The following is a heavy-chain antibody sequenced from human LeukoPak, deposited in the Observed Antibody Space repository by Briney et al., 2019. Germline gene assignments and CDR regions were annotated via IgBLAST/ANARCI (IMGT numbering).Heavy chain of an antibody. V-gene: IGHV3-30-3*01. J-gene: IGHJ4*02. CDR3: ASDNGSGNDY. CDR1: GFTFSSYT. D-gene: IGHD3-10*01. Sequence: GGSLRLSCAASGFTFSSYTMHWVRQAPGKGLEWVAVISYDGSNKYYADSVKGRFTISRDNSKNTLYLQMNSLRAEDTAVYYCASDNGSGNDYWGQGTLVTVSS. CDR2: ISYDGSNK.